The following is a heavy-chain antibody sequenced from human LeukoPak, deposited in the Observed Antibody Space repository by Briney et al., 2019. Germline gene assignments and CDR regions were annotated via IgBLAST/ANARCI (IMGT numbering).Heavy chain of an antibody. Sequence: PGGSLRLSCAASGFTFSTYAMHWVRQAPGKGLNWVAFIRYDGNNKYYADSVKGRFTISRDNSKNMLYLEMNSLSTEDTAVYYCAKVRYCSGVNCYPDDNWGQGTLATVSS. CDR2: IRYDGNNK. V-gene: IGHV3-30*02. CDR1: GFTFSTYA. J-gene: IGHJ4*02. D-gene: IGHD2-15*01. CDR3: AKVRYCSGVNCYPDDN.